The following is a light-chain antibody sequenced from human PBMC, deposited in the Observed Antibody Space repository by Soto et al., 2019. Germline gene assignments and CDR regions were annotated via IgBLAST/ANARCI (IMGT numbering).Light chain of an antibody. V-gene: IGLV2-14*03. CDR1: SSDVSAYEH. CDR2: DVN. CDR3: SSYSTTNILV. Sequence: QSALTQPASVSGSPGQSVTISCTGASSDVSAYEHVSWYQRHPGRAPKLILYDVNNRPSGVSNHFSGSKSGNTASLVISGLQANDEADYYCSSYSTTNILVFGSGTKVTVL. J-gene: IGLJ1*01.